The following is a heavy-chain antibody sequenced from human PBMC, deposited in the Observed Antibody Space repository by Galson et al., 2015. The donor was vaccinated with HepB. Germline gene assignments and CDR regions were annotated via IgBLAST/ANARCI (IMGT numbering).Heavy chain of an antibody. D-gene: IGHD5-12*01. V-gene: IGHV1-8*02. CDR2: MNPNSGNT. CDR1: GGTFSTYT. CDR3: ARGDSATVTGY. Sequence: SVKVSCKASGGTFSTYTLSWVRQAPGQGLEWMGWMNPNSGNTGYAQKFQGRVTMTRNTSISTAYMELSSLRSEDTAVYYCARGDSATVTGYWGQGTLVTVSS. J-gene: IGHJ4*02.